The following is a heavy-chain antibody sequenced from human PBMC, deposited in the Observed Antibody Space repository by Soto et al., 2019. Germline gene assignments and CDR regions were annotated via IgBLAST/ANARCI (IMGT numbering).Heavy chain of an antibody. D-gene: IGHD6-6*01. CDR1: GFTFSSYE. J-gene: IGHJ6*02. CDR2: ISSSGSTI. V-gene: IGHV3-48*03. Sequence: LRLSCAASGFTFSSYEMNWVRQAPGKGLEWVSYISSSGSTIYYADSVKGRFTISRDNAKNSLYLQMNSLRAEDTAVYYCARDRVTFQYRSSSTYYYYGMDVWGQGTTVTVSS. CDR3: ARDRVTFQYRSSSTYYYYGMDV.